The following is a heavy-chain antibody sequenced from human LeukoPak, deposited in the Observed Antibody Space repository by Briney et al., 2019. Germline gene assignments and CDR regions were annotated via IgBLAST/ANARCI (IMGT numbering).Heavy chain of an antibody. V-gene: IGHV3-23*01. CDR1: GFTFSSYA. CDR3: AKLDLLRSGGDY. D-gene: IGHD3-10*01. CDR2: INGSGSSK. Sequence: GGSLRLSCAASGFTFSSYAMSWVRQAPGKGLEWVAAINGSGSSKYYADSVKGRFTISRDNAKNSLYLQMNSLRVEDTAVYFCAKLDLLRSGGDYWGQGTLVTVSS. J-gene: IGHJ4*02.